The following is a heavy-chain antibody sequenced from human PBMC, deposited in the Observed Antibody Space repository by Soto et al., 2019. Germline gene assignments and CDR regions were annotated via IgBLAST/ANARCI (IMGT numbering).Heavy chain of an antibody. CDR3: ARGDGSGEDYYYYYYMDV. V-gene: IGHV3-74*01. D-gene: IGHD3-10*01. J-gene: IGHJ6*03. CDR1: GFTFSSYW. CDR2: INSEGSST. Sequence: PEGSLRLSCAASGFTFSSYWMHWVRQAPGKGLVWVSRINSEGSSTSYADSVKGRFTISRDNAKNTLYPQMNSLRAEDTAVYYCARGDGSGEDYYYYYYMDVWGKGTTVTVSS.